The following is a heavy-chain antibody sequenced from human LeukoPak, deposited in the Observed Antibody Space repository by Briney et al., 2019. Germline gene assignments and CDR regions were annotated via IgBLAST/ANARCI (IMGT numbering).Heavy chain of an antibody. J-gene: IGHJ4*02. Sequence: GGSLRLSCEASGFTFSSYWMHWVRQAPGKGLVWVSRIESGGSSTSYAESVKGRFTIPRDNAKSTLYLQMNSLRAEDTAVYYCTRGYYYDSSGRRIFDYWGQGTLVTVSS. CDR1: GFTFSSYW. CDR2: IESGGSST. D-gene: IGHD3-22*01. V-gene: IGHV3-74*01. CDR3: TRGYYYDSSGRRIFDY.